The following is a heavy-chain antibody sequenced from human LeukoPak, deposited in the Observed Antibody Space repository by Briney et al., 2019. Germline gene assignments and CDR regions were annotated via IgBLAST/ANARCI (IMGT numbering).Heavy chain of an antibody. D-gene: IGHD1-26*01. V-gene: IGHV4-59*01. Sequence: SETLSLTCTVSGGSISSYYWSWLRQPPGKGLEWIGYIYYSGSTNYNPSLKSRVTISVDTSKNQFSLKLSSVAAADTAVYYCARDTTSIGFDPWGQGTLVIVSS. CDR3: ARDTTSIGFDP. CDR1: GGSISSYY. CDR2: IYYSGST. J-gene: IGHJ5*02.